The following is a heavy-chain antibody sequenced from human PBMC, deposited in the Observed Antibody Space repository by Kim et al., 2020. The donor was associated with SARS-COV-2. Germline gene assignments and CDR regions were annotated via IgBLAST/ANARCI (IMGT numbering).Heavy chain of an antibody. CDR3: ARLPQKTPRVELQVRDI. J-gene: IGHJ3*02. D-gene: IGHD1-7*01. CDR2: IIPIFGTA. CDR1: GGTFSSYA. Sequence: SVKVSCKASGGTFSSYAISWVRQAPGQGLEWMGGIIPIFGTANYAQKFQGRVTITADESTSTAYMELSSLRSEDTAVYYCARLPQKTPRVELQVRDIWGQGTMVTVSS. V-gene: IGHV1-69*13.